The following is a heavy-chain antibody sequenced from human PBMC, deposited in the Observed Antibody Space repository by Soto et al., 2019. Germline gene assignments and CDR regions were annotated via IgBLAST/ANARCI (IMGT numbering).Heavy chain of an antibody. D-gene: IGHD6-13*01. V-gene: IGHV1-69*13. J-gene: IGHJ3*02. Sequence: GASVKVSCKASGGTFSSYAISCVRQAPGQGLEWMGGIIPIFGTANYAQKFQGRVTITADESTSTAYMELSSLRSEDTAVYYCARDSSSWYDAFDIWGQGTMVTVSS. CDR1: GGTFSSYA. CDR2: IIPIFGTA. CDR3: ARDSSSWYDAFDI.